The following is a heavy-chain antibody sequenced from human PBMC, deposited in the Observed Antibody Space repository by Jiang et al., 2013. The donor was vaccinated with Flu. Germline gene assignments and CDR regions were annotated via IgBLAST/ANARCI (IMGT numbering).Heavy chain of an antibody. CDR2: IIPILGIA. CDR1: GGTFSSYA. V-gene: IGHV1-69*04. CDR3: ARGRGSSGWYRNFDY. D-gene: IGHD6-19*01. Sequence: EVKKPGSSVKVSCKASGGTFSSYAISWVRQAPGQGLEWMGGIIPILGIANYAQKFQGRVTITADKSTSTAYMELSSPRSEDTAVYYCARGRGSSGWYRNFDYWGQGTLVTVSS. J-gene: IGHJ4*02.